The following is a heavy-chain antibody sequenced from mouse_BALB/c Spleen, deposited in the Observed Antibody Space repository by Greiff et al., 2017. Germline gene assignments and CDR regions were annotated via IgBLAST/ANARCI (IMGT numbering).Heavy chain of an antibody. CDR3: ARSYRYFAY. J-gene: IGHJ3*01. CDR2: INPGSGGT. D-gene: IGHD2-14*01. Sequence: QVHVKQSGAELVRPGTSVKVSCKASGYAFTNYLIEWVKQRPGQGLEWIGVINPGSGGTNYNEKFKGKATLTADKSSSTAYMQLSSLTSDDSAVYFCARSYRYFAYWGQGTLVTVSA. V-gene: IGHV1-54*01. CDR1: GYAFTNYL.